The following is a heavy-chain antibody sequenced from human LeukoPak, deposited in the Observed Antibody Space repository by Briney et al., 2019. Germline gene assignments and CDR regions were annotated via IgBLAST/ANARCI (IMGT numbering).Heavy chain of an antibody. Sequence: GGSLRLSCAASGFTFSSYNMNWVRQAPGKGLEWVSSISRTSSYIYYADSVKGRFTISRDNAQNSLYLQMNSLRVEDTAVYYCARVLETDCSGGSCYSGLDYWGQGILVTVFS. V-gene: IGHV3-21*01. CDR3: ARVLETDCSGGSCYSGLDY. CDR1: GFTFSSYN. J-gene: IGHJ4*02. D-gene: IGHD2-15*01. CDR2: ISRTSSYI.